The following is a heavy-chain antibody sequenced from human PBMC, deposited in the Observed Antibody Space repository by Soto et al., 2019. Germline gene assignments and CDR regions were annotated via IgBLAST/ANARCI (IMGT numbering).Heavy chain of an antibody. CDR2: INAGNGNT. J-gene: IGHJ4*02. CDR1: GYTFTSYA. Sequence: GASVKVSCKASGYTFTSYAMHWVRQAPGQRLEWMGWINAGNGNTKYSQKFQGRVTITRDTSASTAYMELRSLRSDDTAVYYCARSKWVSHFDYWGQGTLVTVSS. V-gene: IGHV1-3*01. CDR3: ARSKWVSHFDY. D-gene: IGHD1-26*01.